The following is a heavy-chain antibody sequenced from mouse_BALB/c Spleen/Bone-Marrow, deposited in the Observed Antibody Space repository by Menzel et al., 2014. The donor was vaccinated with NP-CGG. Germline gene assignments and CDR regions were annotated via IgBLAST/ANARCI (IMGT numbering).Heavy chain of an antibody. CDR2: IDPANGNT. CDR1: GFNIKDTY. CDR3: ARGWGAY. V-gene: IGHV14-3*02. D-gene: IGHD1-1*02. Sequence: EVKLVESGAELVKPGASVKLSCTASGFNIKDTYMHWVKQRPEQGLEWIGRIDPANGNTKYDPKFQGKATITADTSSNTAYLQLSSLTSEDTAVYCCARGWGAYWGQGTLVTVSA. J-gene: IGHJ3*01.